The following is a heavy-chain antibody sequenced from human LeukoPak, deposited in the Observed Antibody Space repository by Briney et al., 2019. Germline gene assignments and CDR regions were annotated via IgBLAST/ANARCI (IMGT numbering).Heavy chain of an antibody. J-gene: IGHJ3*02. D-gene: IGHD2-2*01. CDR1: GYTFTSYG. CDR3: ATLSLRGDIVVVPAARGAFDI. CDR2: ISAYNGNT. Sequence: ASVKVSCKASGYTFTSYGISWVRQAPGQGLEWMGWISAYNGNTNYAQKLQGRVTMTEDTSTDTAYMELSSLRSEDTAVYYCATLSLRGDIVVVPAARGAFDIWGQGTMVTVSS. V-gene: IGHV1-18*01.